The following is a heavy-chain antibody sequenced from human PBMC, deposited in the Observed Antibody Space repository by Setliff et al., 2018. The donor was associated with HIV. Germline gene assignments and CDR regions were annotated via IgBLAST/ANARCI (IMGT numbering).Heavy chain of an antibody. V-gene: IGHV4-39*07. J-gene: IGHJ6*04. CDR1: GDSITSSSYY. D-gene: IGHD2-8*02. CDR2: IYHSGST. CDR3: ARVSSTYWYSIFRNYYYRMDV. Sequence: PETLSLTCSVSGDSITSSSYYWGWIRQPPGKGLEWIGTIYHSGSTYYNPSLKSRVTISVDTSKNQFSLRLTSVTAADTAVYYCARVSSTYWYSIFRNYYYRMDVWGKGTTVTVSS.